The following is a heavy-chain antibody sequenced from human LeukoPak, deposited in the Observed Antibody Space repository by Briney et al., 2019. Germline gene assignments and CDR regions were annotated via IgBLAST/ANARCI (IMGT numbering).Heavy chain of an antibody. CDR1: GGSFNSYY. V-gene: IGHV4-34*01. CDR3: ARVPDITARPCDS. CDR2: ISHTGDII. Sequence: PSETLSLTCAVYGGSFNSYYWTWVRQTPGKGLEWIGEISHTGDIINYKPSLESRVTISVDSSKKQFSLSLTSVTAADTGVYYCARVPDITARPCDSWGPGTRVTVS. J-gene: IGHJ4*02. D-gene: IGHD1-1*01.